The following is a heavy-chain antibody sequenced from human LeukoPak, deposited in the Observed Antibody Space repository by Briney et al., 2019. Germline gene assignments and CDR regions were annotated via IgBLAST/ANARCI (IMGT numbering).Heavy chain of an antibody. J-gene: IGHJ4*02. Sequence: PSETLSLTCTVSGGSISSSSYYWGWIRQPPGKGLEWIGCIYYTGNTYYNPSLKIRVTISVDTSKNQFSLKLSSVTAADTAVYYCARHGGFSSAFSIDYWGQGTLVTVSS. CDR1: GGSISSSSYY. V-gene: IGHV4-39*01. CDR3: ARHGGFSSAFSIDY. CDR2: IYYTGNT. D-gene: IGHD3-22*01.